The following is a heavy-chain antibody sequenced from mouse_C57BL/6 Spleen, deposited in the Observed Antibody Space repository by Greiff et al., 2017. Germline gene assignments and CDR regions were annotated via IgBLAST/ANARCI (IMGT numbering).Heavy chain of an antibody. CDR1: GYTFTSYW. D-gene: IGHD2-3*01. CDR3: AREMGRYYAMDY. CDR2: IDPSDSYT. J-gene: IGHJ4*01. Sequence: QQPGAELVMPGASVKLSCKASGYTFTSYWMHWVKQRPGQGLEWIGEIDPSDSYTNYNQKFKGKSTLTVDKSSSTAYMQLSSLTSEDSAVYYCAREMGRYYAMDYWGQGTSVTVSS. V-gene: IGHV1-69*01.